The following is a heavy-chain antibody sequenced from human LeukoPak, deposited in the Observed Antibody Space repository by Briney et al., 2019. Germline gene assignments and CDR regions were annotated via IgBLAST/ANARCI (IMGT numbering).Heavy chain of an antibody. CDR2: IKEDGSEK. V-gene: IGHV3-7*04. CDR3: VRAAPDTRYRHFDF. CDR1: GFIFRSHW. J-gene: IGHJ2*01. Sequence: GGSLRLSCVAPGFIFRSHWMKWVRQAPGKGLEWVADIKEDGSEKYYEDSVKGRFIISRDNAENSLSLQMSSLRVEDTAVYYCVRAAPDTRYRHFDFWGHGTLVSVSS. D-gene: IGHD2-2*02.